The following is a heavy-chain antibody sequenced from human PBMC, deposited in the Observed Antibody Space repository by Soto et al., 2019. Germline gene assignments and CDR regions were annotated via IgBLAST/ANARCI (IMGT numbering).Heavy chain of an antibody. V-gene: IGHV3-23*01. CDR2: ISKGGGTT. D-gene: IGHD3-16*01. Sequence: EVQLLESGGGLIQPGGSLRLSCAASGFAFSRSAMAWVRQAPEKGLEWVSSISKGGGTTFNAGSVEGRFTISRDNSKNTLYLQMNSVRADDTAVYYCAKGGYRHAYDWGRGTLVTVSS. CDR1: GFAFSRSA. J-gene: IGHJ4*02. CDR3: AKGGYRHAYD.